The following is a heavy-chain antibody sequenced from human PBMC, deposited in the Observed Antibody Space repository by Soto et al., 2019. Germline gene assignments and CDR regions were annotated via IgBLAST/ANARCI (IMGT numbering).Heavy chain of an antibody. CDR2: INWNGGST. CDR1: GFTFDDYG. CDR3: ARVGGLPQRYYYYMDV. Sequence: GGSLRLSCAASGFTFDDYGMSWVRQAPGKGLEWVSGINWNGGSTGYADSVKGRFTISRDNAKNSLYLQMNSLRAEDTALYHCARVGGLPQRYYYYMDVWGKGTTVTVSS. J-gene: IGHJ6*03. D-gene: IGHD3-10*01. V-gene: IGHV3-20*01.